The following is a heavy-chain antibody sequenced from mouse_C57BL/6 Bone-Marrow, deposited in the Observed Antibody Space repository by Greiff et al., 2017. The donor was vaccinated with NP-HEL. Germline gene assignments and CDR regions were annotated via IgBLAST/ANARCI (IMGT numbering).Heavy chain of an antibody. CDR3: ARSRLYGNYETWFAY. Sequence: QVQLKQPGAELVMPGASVKLSCKASGYTFTSYWMHWVKQRPGQGLEWIGEIDPSDSYTNYNQKFKGKSTLTVDKSSSTAYMQLSSLTSEDSAVYYCARSRLYGNYETWFAYWGQGTLVTVSA. CDR2: IDPSDSYT. J-gene: IGHJ3*01. CDR1: GYTFTSYW. D-gene: IGHD2-1*01. V-gene: IGHV1-69*01.